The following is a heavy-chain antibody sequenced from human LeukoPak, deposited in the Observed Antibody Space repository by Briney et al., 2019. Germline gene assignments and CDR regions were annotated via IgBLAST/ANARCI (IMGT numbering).Heavy chain of an antibody. V-gene: IGHV4-59*01. CDR2: IYYSGST. J-gene: IGHJ5*02. CDR1: GGSISSYY. Sequence: SETLSLTCTVSGGSISSYYWSWIRQPPGKGLEWIGYIYYSGSTNYNPSLKSRVTISVDTSKNQFSLKLSSVTAADTAVYYCARAYCSSTSCYTGGFDPWGQGTLVTVSP. D-gene: IGHD2-2*02. CDR3: ARAYCSSTSCYTGGFDP.